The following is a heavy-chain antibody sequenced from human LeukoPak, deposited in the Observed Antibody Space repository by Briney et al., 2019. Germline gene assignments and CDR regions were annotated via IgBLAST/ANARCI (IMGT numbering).Heavy chain of an antibody. J-gene: IGHJ4*02. CDR3: ARVAAAGNHYFDY. CDR1: GFTFSSYS. V-gene: IGHV3-21*01. CDR2: ISSSSSYI. D-gene: IGHD6-13*01. Sequence: GGSLRLSCAASGFTFSSYSMNWVRQAPGKGLEWVSSISSSSSYIYYTDSVKGRFTISRDNAKNSLYLQMNSLRAEDTAVYYCARVAAAGNHYFDYWGQGTLVTVSS.